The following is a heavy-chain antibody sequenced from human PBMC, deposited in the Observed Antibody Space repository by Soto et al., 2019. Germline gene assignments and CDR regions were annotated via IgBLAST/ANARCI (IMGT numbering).Heavy chain of an antibody. CDR2: IYWDDDK. Sequence: QITLNESGPTVVKLTETLTLTCTFSGFSLTTSGVGVGWVRQSPGKAPEWLAFIYWDDDKRYSTSLKSRLTITKDTSKNQVVLTMANVDPADTATYYCAHRVLRAVFGLVTTTAIYFDFWGQGTPVDVSS. CDR1: GFSLTTSGVG. CDR3: AHRVLRAVFGLVTTTAIYFDF. J-gene: IGHJ4*02. V-gene: IGHV2-5*02. D-gene: IGHD3-3*01.